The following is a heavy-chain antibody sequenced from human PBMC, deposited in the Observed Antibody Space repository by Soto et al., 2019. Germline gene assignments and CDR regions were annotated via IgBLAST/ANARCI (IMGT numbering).Heavy chain of an antibody. J-gene: IGHJ4*02. CDR3: ARGFNRLDY. CDR2: IYSGGST. Sequence: EVQLVESGGGLIQPGGSLRLSCAASGLTVSSNYMTWVRQAPGEGLEWVSVIYSGGSTYYADSVKGRFTISRDNSKTTLHLQMNSLRAEDPAVYYCARGFNRLDYWGRGTLVTVSS. D-gene: IGHD5-12*01. V-gene: IGHV3-53*01. CDR1: GLTVSSNY.